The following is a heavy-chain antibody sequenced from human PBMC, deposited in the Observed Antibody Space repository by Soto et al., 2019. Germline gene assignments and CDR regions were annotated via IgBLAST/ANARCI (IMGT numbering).Heavy chain of an antibody. CDR3: AREGKGPRGGGWFDP. J-gene: IGHJ5*02. CDR2: IIPIFGTA. D-gene: IGHD3-16*01. V-gene: IGHV1-69*01. Sequence: QVQLVQSGAEVKKPGSSVKVSCKASGGTFSSYAISWVRQAPGQGLEWMGGIIPIFGTANYAQKFQGRVTITADESTSTAYMALSSLRSEDPAVYYCAREGKGPRGGGWFDPWGQGTLVTASS. CDR1: GGTFSSYA.